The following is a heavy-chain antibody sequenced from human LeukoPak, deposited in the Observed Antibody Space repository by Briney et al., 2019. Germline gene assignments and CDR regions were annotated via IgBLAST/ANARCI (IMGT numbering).Heavy chain of an antibody. J-gene: IGHJ6*02. CDR2: ITRSSSTI. D-gene: IGHD3-10*01. Sequence: MHXVXQAXXXXLXWVSYITRSSSTIYYADSVRGRFTISRDNARNSLYLQMNSLRAEDSAVYYCARETESYYYYGMDVWGQGTTVTVSS. V-gene: IGHV3-48*04. CDR3: ARETESYYYYGMDV.